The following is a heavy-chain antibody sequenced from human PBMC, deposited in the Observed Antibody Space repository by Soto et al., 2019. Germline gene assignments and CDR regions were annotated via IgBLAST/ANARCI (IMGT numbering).Heavy chain of an antibody. CDR1: GVSINGGTSY. V-gene: IGHV4-30-4*01. D-gene: IGHD6-6*01. CDR3: ARSIFRRKGFDP. CDR2: ISHTGSA. J-gene: IGHJ5*02. Sequence: QVQLQESGPGLVKPSQTLSLTCTVSGVSINGGTSYRSWNRQPPGKGLEWVGYISHTGSASYSTCLQGRFSLSVATTKYRFSLKMRAVADADTAVYYCARSIFRRKGFDPWGQGILVAVSA.